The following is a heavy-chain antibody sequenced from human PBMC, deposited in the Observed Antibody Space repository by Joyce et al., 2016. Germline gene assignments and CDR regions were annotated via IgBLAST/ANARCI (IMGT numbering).Heavy chain of an antibody. Sequence: EVQLVESGGDLVQPGGSLRLSCAASGFIVSSDYMSWVRQAPGKGLDCVSVIYVGGSTYYAGSVRGRFTISRDNSKNTVYLQMNSLRAEDTAVYYCARDYPLDYWGQGTLVTVSS. V-gene: IGHV3-66*01. CDR3: ARDYPLDY. CDR1: GFIVSSDY. CDR2: IYVGGST. J-gene: IGHJ4*02.